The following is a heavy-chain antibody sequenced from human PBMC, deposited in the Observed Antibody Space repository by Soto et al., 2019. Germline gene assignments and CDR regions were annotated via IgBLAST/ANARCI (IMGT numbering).Heavy chain of an antibody. J-gene: IGHJ3*02. CDR1: GGSISSPNW. D-gene: IGHD1-26*01. CDR2: IYHSGST. CDR3: AKERVVIVSPTIRAPPHDGYDI. V-gene: IGHV4-4*02. Sequence: ETLSLTCAVSGGSISSPNWWAWVRQPPGKGLEWIGEIYHSGSTNYNPSLKSRVSISVDKSNNQVSLRMTSVTAADTAVYYCAKERVVIVSPTIRAPPHDGYDIWGKGTMVTVS.